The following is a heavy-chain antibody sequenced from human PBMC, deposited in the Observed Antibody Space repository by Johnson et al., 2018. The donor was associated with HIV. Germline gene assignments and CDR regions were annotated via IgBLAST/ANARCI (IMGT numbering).Heavy chain of an antibody. CDR2: ISYDGSNK. D-gene: IGHD6-13*01. J-gene: IGHJ3*02. V-gene: IGHV3-30*03. CDR3: ARGRKDIAAVDGLDNDGFDM. CDR1: GFTVSSNY. Sequence: QVQLVESGGGVVQPGRSLRLSCAASGFTVSSNYMSWVRQAPGKGLEWVAVISYDGSNKYYADSVRGRFTISRDTSKNTLYLQMNSLRTEDTAVYYFARGRKDIAAVDGLDNDGFDMWGQGTMVTVSS.